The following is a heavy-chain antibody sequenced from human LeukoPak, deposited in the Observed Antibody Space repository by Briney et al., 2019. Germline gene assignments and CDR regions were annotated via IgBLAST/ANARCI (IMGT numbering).Heavy chain of an antibody. D-gene: IGHD2-15*01. CDR3: IKDMGFDLLKDACDL. V-gene: IGHV3-9*01. CDR1: GFSLDDYA. Sequence: PGRSLRLSCAAAGFSLDDYAMHWVRQAPGKGLEWVSSISWDGRNTAYGDSVKGRFTISRDNAQNSLYLQMNSLRIEDTALYYCIKDMGFDLLKDACDLWGQGTLVTVSS. CDR2: ISWDGRNT. J-gene: IGHJ3*01.